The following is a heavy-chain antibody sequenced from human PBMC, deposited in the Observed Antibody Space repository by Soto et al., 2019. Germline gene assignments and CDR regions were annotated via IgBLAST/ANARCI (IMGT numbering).Heavy chain of an antibody. Sequence: EVQLVESGGGSVQPGGSLRLSCAASGFTFSAYWRQWVRQAPGKGLVWFSQIKTDGSSTFYADSVEGRFTISRDNAKNTVYLQMNSLRAEDTAVYYCTRGWGGGFDPWGQGTPVTVSS. CDR1: GFTFSAYW. CDR2: IKTDGSST. CDR3: TRGWGGGFDP. D-gene: IGHD3-10*01. J-gene: IGHJ5*02. V-gene: IGHV3-74*01.